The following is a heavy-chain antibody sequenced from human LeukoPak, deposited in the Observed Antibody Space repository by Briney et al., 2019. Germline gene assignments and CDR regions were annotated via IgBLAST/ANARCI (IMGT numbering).Heavy chain of an antibody. Sequence: SGGSLRLSCAASGFTVSSNYMSWVRQAPEKGLEWVSVIYSGGSTYYADSVKGRFTISRDNSKNTLYLQMNSLRAEDTAVYYCAKSGSYYGWLDPWGQGTLVTVSS. J-gene: IGHJ5*02. CDR2: IYSGGST. D-gene: IGHD1-26*01. CDR3: AKSGSYYGWLDP. CDR1: GFTVSSNY. V-gene: IGHV3-53*01.